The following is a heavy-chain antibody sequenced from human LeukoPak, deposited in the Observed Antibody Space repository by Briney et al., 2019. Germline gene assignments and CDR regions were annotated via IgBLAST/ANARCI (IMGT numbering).Heavy chain of an antibody. J-gene: IGHJ5*02. CDR3: ARDQNYGSGSYYIAFDP. CDR1: GYTFTSYD. D-gene: IGHD3-10*01. Sequence: ASVKVSCKASGYTFTSYDISWVRQAPGQGLEWMGGISGYNGNTNYAQKFRGRVTMTTDTSTSTAYMELRSLRSDDTAVYYCARDQNYGSGSYYIAFDPWGQGTLVTVSS. V-gene: IGHV1-18*01. CDR2: ISGYNGNT.